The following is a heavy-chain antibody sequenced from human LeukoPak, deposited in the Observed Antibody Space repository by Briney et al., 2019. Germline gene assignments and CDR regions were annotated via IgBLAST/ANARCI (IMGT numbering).Heavy chain of an antibody. D-gene: IGHD6-13*01. V-gene: IGHV5-51*01. CDR1: EYSFPNYC. J-gene: IGHJ4*02. CDR2: IYPDDSDT. CDR3: AIGRGGQQLGDY. Sequence: GESLKISCKHSEYSFPNYCIGWVRQMPGKGLEWMGIIYPDDSDTRYSPSFQGQVPISADRSISTAYLQWSSLQASDTAMYYCAIGRGGQQLGDYWGQGTLVTVSS.